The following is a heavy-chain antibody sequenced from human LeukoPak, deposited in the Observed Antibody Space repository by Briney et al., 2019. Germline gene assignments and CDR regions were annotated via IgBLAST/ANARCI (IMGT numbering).Heavy chain of an antibody. CDR2: IIPILGIA. J-gene: IGHJ5*02. CDR3: AVTSDAFKCSGGSRYSNWFDP. Sequence: SVKVSCKASGGTFSSYAISWVRQAPGQGLEWMGRIIPILGIANYAQKFQGRVTITADKSTSTAYMELSSLRSEDTAVYYCAVTSDAFKCSGGSRYSNWFDPWGQGTLVTVSS. V-gene: IGHV1-69*04. D-gene: IGHD2-15*01. CDR1: GGTFSSYA.